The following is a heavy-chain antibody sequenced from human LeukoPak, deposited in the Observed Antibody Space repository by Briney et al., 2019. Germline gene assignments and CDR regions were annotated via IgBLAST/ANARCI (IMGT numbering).Heavy chain of an antibody. J-gene: IGHJ4*02. Sequence: ASVKVSCKASGYTFTGYYMHWVLQAPGQGLEWMGRINPNSGGTNYAQKFQGRVTMARDTSISTACMELSRLRSDDTAVYYCATDTWGYYDSSNYYRQADYWGQGTLVTVSS. D-gene: IGHD3-22*01. CDR2: INPNSGGT. V-gene: IGHV1-2*06. CDR3: ATDTWGYYDSSNYYRQADY. CDR1: GYTFTGYY.